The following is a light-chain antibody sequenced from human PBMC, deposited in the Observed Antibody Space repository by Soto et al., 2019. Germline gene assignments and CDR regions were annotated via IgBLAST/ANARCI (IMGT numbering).Light chain of an antibody. J-gene: IGKJ5*01. CDR3: QQRNDWPPIT. CDR1: QSIHTS. CDR2: DST. V-gene: IGKV3-11*01. Sequence: VLTQSPATLSLSPGERATLSCRASQSIHTSLAWYQQKPGQPPRLVVYDSTLRANGVPDRFGGSRSGTEFTLTINNLEPEDFAVYYCQQRNDWPPITFGQGTRLEI.